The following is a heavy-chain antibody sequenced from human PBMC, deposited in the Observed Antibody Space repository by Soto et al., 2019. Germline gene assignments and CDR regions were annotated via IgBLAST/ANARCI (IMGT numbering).Heavy chain of an antibody. V-gene: IGHV4-39*01. J-gene: IGHJ5*02. Sequence: SETLSLTCTVSGGSISSSSYYWGWIRQPPGKGLEWIGSIYYSGSTYYNPSLKSRVTISVDTSKNQFSLKLSSVTAADTAVYYCARHGLAVPAATPSNWFDPWGQGTLVTVSS. CDR2: IYYSGST. D-gene: IGHD2-2*01. CDR1: GGSISSSSYY. CDR3: ARHGLAVPAATPSNWFDP.